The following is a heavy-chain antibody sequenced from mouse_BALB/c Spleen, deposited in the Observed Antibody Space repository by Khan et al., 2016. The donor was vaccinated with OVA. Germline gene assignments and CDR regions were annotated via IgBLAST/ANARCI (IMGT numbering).Heavy chain of an antibody. CDR2: IWRGGSS. J-gene: IGHJ3*01. D-gene: IGHD2-4*01. V-gene: IGHV2-2*02. CDR1: GFSLTTYG. Sequence: QMQLEESGPGLVQPSQSLSITCTVSGFSLTTYGVHWVRQSPGEGLEWLGVIWRGGSSDYYAAFISRLSISTDYSKTQVFFKMNSLQANDTAIYYCGRNYDYDEGLAYWGKGTLVNVSA. CDR3: GRNYDYDEGLAY.